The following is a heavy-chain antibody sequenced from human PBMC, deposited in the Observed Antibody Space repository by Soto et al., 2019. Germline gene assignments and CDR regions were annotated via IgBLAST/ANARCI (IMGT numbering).Heavy chain of an antibody. CDR2: IVVGSGNT. J-gene: IGHJ3*02. D-gene: IGHD3-3*01. Sequence: QMQLVQSGPEVKKPGTSVKVSCKASGFTFTSSAMQWVRQARGQRLEWIGWIVVGSGNTNYAQKFQERVTITRDMSTSTAYMELSSLRSEDTAVYYCAADQRFWSCYYQQDAFDIWGQGTMVTVSS. CDR3: AADQRFWSCYYQQDAFDI. V-gene: IGHV1-58*02. CDR1: GFTFTSSA.